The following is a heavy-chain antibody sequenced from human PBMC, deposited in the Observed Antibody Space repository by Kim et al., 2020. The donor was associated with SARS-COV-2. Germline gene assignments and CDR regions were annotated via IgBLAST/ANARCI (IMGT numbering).Heavy chain of an antibody. D-gene: IGHD6-6*01. Sequence: SETLSLTCTVSGGSISSSSYYWGWIRQLPGKGLEWIGSIYYSGSTYYNPSLKSRVTISVDTSKNQFSLKLSSVTAADTAVYYCARGTYSSSWYYYYYMDVWGKGTTVTVSS. CDR2: IYYSGST. CDR1: GGSISSSSYY. J-gene: IGHJ6*03. CDR3: ARGTYSSSWYYYYYMDV. V-gene: IGHV4-39*01.